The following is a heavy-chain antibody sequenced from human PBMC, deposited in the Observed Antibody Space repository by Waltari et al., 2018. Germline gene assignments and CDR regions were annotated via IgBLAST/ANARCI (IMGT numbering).Heavy chain of an antibody. CDR3: ARDTRWVWFDP. V-gene: IGHV3-30-3*01. CDR1: GFTFSSYA. CDR2: ISYDGSNK. Sequence: QVQLVESGGGVVQPGRSLRLSCAASGFTFSSYAMHWVRQAPGKGLECVAVISYDGSNKYYADSVKGRFTISRDNSKNTLYLQMNSLRAEDTAVYYCARDTRWVWFDPWGQGTLVTVSS. D-gene: IGHD6-13*01. J-gene: IGHJ5*02.